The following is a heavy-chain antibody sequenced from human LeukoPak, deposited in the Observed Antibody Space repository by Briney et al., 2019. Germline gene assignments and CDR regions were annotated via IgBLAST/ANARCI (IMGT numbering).Heavy chain of an antibody. D-gene: IGHD3-22*01. V-gene: IGHV3-23*01. CDR2: ISGSGGST. J-gene: IGHJ4*02. CDR3: AKDPYYYDSSLSTQSDY. CDR1: GFTFSSYA. Sequence: PGGSLRLSCAASGFTFSSYAMSWVRQAPGKGLEWVSAISGSGGSTYYADSVKGRFTISRDNSKNTLYLQMNSLRAEDTAVYYCAKDPYYYDSSLSTQSDYWGQGTLVTVSS.